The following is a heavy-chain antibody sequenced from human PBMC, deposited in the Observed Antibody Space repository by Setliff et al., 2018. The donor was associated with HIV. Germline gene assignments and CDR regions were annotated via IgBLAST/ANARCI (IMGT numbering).Heavy chain of an antibody. CDR3: ARRGVGTSDAFDL. V-gene: IGHV1-2*06. CDR2: INPNSGDT. D-gene: IGHD2-8*01. J-gene: IGHJ3*01. CDR1: GYTFTGYY. Sequence: ASVKVSCKASGYTFTGYYIHWVRQAPGQGLEWVGRINPNSGDTNYAQKFQGRVTMTRDTSINTAYMDLGRLRSDDTAVYSCARRGVGTSDAFDLWGQGTMVTVSS.